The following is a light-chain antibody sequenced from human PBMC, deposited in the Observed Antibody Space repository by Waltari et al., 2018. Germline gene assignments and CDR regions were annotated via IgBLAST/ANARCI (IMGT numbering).Light chain of an antibody. CDR1: QSVLYNSNNKNY. J-gene: IGKJ1*01. CDR3: QQHYISRT. Sequence: DIVMTQSPNSLAVSLGERTTINCKSSQSVLYNSNNKNYLAWYQQKPGQPPKLLLYWASTRESGVPDRVRGSGAGNDFTLSISSLQAEDVAVYYCQQHYISRTFGQGTRVEIK. V-gene: IGKV4-1*01. CDR2: WAS.